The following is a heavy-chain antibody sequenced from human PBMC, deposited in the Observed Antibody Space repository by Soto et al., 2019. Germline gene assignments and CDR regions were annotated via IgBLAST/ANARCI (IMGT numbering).Heavy chain of an antibody. Sequence: GGSLSLSCAASGFTFNNYAMTWVRQAPGKGLEWVSVISGSGGSTHYADSVQGRFSISRDNSKNTVYLQMNSLGVEDTALYYCAKVIVVIAAAGDYFDSWGQGTLVTVSS. V-gene: IGHV3-23*01. J-gene: IGHJ4*02. CDR3: AKVIVVIAAAGDYFDS. CDR2: ISGSGGST. CDR1: GFTFNNYA. D-gene: IGHD2-15*01.